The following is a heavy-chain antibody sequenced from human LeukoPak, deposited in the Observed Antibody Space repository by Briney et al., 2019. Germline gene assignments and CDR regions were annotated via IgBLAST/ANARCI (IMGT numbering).Heavy chain of an antibody. V-gene: IGHV1-69*04. D-gene: IGHD3-22*01. Sequence: SVKVSCKASGGTFSSYAISWVRQAPGQGLEWMGRIIPIFGIANYAQKFQGGVTITADKSTSTAYMELSSLRSEDTAVYYCARETYYDSSGSQASRYFDYWGQGTLVTVSS. CDR2: IIPIFGIA. CDR1: GGTFSSYA. J-gene: IGHJ4*02. CDR3: ARETYYDSSGSQASRYFDY.